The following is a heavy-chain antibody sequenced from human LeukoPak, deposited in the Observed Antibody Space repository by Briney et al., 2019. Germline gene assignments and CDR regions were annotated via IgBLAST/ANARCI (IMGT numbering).Heavy chain of an antibody. D-gene: IGHD2-8*02. J-gene: IGHJ4*02. CDR1: GYTFTAYY. V-gene: IGHV1-2*02. CDR2: IDTKSGGT. CDR3: ASEAFCAGGRCYLHRVAS. Sequence: ASVKVSCKASGYTFTAYYMHWVRQAPGQGLEWMGWIDTKSGGTKYAQKFQGRVTITRDTSIDTAYMELSRLISDDTALYYCASEAFCAGGRCYLHRVASWGPGTLVTVS.